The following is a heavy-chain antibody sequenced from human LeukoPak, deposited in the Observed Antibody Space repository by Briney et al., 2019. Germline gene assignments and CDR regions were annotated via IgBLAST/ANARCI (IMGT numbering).Heavy chain of an antibody. V-gene: IGHV4-59*01. CDR2: IYYSGTT. Sequence: SETLSLTCTVSGGSISSYYWCWIRQPPGKGLEWIGYIYYSGTTNYNPSLKSRVTISVATSKNQFSLNLSSVTAADTAVYYCARGGGGEYSSGWYDYWGQGTLVTVSS. D-gene: IGHD6-19*01. J-gene: IGHJ4*02. CDR3: ARGGGGEYSSGWYDY. CDR1: GGSISSYY.